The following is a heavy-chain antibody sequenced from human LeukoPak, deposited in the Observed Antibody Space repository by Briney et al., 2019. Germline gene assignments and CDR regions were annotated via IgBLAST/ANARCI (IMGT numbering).Heavy chain of an antibody. CDR2: ISYDGSNK. J-gene: IGHJ4*02. D-gene: IGHD1-26*01. Sequence: PGGSLRLSCAASGFTFSSYAMHWVRQAPGKGLEWVAVISYDGSNKYYADSVKGRFTISRGNSKNTLYLQMNSLRAEDTAVYYCARPGTFWGQGTLVTVSS. V-gene: IGHV3-30-3*01. CDR1: GFTFSSYA. CDR3: ARPGTF.